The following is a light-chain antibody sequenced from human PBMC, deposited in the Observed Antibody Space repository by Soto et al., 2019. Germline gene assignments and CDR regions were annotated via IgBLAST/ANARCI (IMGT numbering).Light chain of an antibody. CDR1: QSVSSSY. CDR2: DAS. J-gene: IGKJ1*01. Sequence: TQSPSTLPASVVDRVTITFMASQSVSSSYLAWYQQKPGQAPRLLIYDASNRATGIPARFSGSGSGTDFTLTISSLEPEDFAVYYCQQRSNWPPWTFGQGTKVDIK. V-gene: IGKV3-11*01. CDR3: QQRSNWPPWT.